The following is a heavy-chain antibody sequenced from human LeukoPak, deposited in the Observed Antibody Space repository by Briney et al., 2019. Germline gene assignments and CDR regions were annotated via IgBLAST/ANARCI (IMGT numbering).Heavy chain of an antibody. Sequence: GGSLRLSCAASGFTVSSNYMSWVRQAPGKGLDGVSVIYSGGSTYYSDSVKGRFTISRDNSKNTLYLQMNSLRAEDTAVYYCARGLALDYWGQGTLVTVSS. D-gene: IGHD6-19*01. V-gene: IGHV3-53*01. CDR2: IYSGGST. J-gene: IGHJ4*02. CDR3: ARGLALDY. CDR1: GFTVSSNY.